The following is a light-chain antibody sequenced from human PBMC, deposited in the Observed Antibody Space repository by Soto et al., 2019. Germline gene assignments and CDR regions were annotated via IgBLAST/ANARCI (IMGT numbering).Light chain of an antibody. V-gene: IGLV4-60*02. CDR1: SGHSTYI. Sequence: QSVLTQSSSASASLGSSVKLTCTLSSGHSTYIIAWHQQQPGKAPRYLMKLEGSGSYNKGSGVPDRFSGSSSGADRYLTISNLQFEDEADYYCETWYSNTRFGGGTKLTVL. CDR2: LEGSGSY. CDR3: ETWYSNTR. J-gene: IGLJ3*02.